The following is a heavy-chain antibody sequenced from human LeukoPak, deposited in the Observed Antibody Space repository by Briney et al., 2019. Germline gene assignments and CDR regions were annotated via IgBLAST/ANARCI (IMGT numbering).Heavy chain of an antibody. CDR3: ATYSGAHHKTFDD. J-gene: IGHJ4*02. V-gene: IGHV3-7*03. CDR1: GFTFNSYG. CDR2: IKQDESEK. D-gene: IGHD1-26*01. Sequence: GGPLRLSCAASGFTFNSYGMHWVRQAPGKGLEWVANIKQDESEKDYVDSVKGRFTISRDNAKNSLYLQMSSLRAEDTAVYYCATYSGAHHKTFDDWGQGTLVTVSS.